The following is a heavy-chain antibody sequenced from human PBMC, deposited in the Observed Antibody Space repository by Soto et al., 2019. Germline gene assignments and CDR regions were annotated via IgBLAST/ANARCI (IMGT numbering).Heavy chain of an antibody. Sequence: QVQLVQSGAEVKKPGASVKVSCKSSGYPFTTYGISWVRQAPGQGLEWMGWINTYNGNTNYAQKLRXSXXVPTNTTTTTAYRELRSLTSDDTAVYSGAGEGASGRGGLDYWGQGTLVTVSS. CDR3: AGEGASGRGGLDY. CDR2: INTYNGNT. CDR1: GYPFTTYG. J-gene: IGHJ4*02. V-gene: IGHV1-18*01. D-gene: IGHD6-19*01.